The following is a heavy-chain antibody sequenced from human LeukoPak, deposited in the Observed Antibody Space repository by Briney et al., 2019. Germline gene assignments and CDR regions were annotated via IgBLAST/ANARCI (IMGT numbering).Heavy chain of an antibody. CDR1: GGSFSGYN. CDR2: INHSGST. D-gene: IGHD6-13*01. Sequence: SETLSLTCAVYGGSFSGYNWSWIRQPPGEGLGWIGEINHSGSTNYNPSLKSRVTISVDTSKNQFSLKLSSVTAADTAVYYCARIPSDSSSWPFDYWGQGTLVTVSS. CDR3: ARIPSDSSSWPFDY. V-gene: IGHV4-34*01. J-gene: IGHJ4*02.